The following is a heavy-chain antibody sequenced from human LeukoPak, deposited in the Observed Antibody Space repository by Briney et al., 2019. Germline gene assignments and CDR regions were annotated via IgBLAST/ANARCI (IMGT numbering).Heavy chain of an antibody. D-gene: IGHD2-2*01. Sequence: SETLSLTCSVSGGSINSYYWSWIRQPPGKGLEYIGYIYYSGSTNYNPSLKSRVTISVDTSKDQFSLNLTSVTAADTAVYYCARLKCISTTCPSRYVMDVWGQGTTVTVSS. J-gene: IGHJ6*02. V-gene: IGHV4-59*01. CDR1: GGSINSYY. CDR3: ARLKCISTTCPSRYVMDV. CDR2: IYYSGST.